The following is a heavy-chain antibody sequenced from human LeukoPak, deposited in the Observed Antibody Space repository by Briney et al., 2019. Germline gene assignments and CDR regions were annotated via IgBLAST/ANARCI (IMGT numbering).Heavy chain of an antibody. D-gene: IGHD6-13*01. Sequence: SETLSLTCTVSGGSISSYTYYWGWVRQPPGKGLDWLGHIYYSGSTFYNPSLKSRLSISVDTSKNQFSLKLTSVTAADTAVYYCARSIRSSLIFDYWGQGTLVTVSS. V-gene: IGHV4-39*07. CDR2: IYYSGST. J-gene: IGHJ4*02. CDR1: GGSISSYTYY. CDR3: ARSIRSSLIFDY.